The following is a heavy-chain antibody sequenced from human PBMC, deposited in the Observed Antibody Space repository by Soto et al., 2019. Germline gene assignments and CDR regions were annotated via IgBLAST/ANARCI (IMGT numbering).Heavy chain of an antibody. V-gene: IGHV3-23*01. Sequence: GGSLRLSCVGSGFTFSSYAMSWVRQAPGKWLEWVSSISGSGDKTFTAETVKGRFTISRDNSKSMLYLQMNSLRAEDTAVYYCAKEDDSLTGYFNEFLVSWGQGXLVTVHS. CDR2: ISGSGDKT. CDR3: AKEDDSLTGYFNEFLVS. J-gene: IGHJ4*02. D-gene: IGHD3-9*01. CDR1: GFTFSSYA.